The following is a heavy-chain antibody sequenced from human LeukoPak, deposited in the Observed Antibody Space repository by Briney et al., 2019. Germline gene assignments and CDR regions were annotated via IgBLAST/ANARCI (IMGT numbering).Heavy chain of an antibody. Sequence: PSETLSLTCTVSGGSISSHYWSWIRQPPGKGLEWIGYIYYSGSTNYNPSLKSRVTISVDTSKNQFSLKLSSVTAADTAVYYCARHSGGDDYFDYWGQGTLGSVSS. CDR1: GGSISSHY. CDR3: ARHSGGDDYFDY. J-gene: IGHJ4*02. D-gene: IGHD2-15*01. V-gene: IGHV4-59*08. CDR2: IYYSGST.